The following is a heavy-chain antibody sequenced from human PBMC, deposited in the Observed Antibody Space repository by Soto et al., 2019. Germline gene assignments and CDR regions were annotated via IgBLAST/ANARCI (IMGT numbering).Heavy chain of an antibody. CDR2: ISYDGSNK. J-gene: IGHJ6*02. CDR1: GFTFSSYA. D-gene: IGHD2-15*01. V-gene: IGHV3-30-3*01. Sequence: QVQLVESGGGVVQPGRSLRLSCAASGFTFSSYAMHWVRQAPGKGLEWVAVISYDGSNKYYEDSVKGRFTISRDNSKNTLYLQMNSLRAEDTAVYYCASTQGDYYYYGMDVWGQGTTVTVSS. CDR3: ASTQGDYYYYGMDV.